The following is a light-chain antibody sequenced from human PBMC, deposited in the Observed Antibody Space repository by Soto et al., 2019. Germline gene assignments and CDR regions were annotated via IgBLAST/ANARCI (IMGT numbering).Light chain of an antibody. CDR1: HTVLHSSSNKNF. Sequence: DIFITHSPYALAVSRSDSSTINFTSIHTVLHSSSNKNFLAWFQQKPGQPPKLLIFWASTRESEVPDRFSGSGSGTDFTLTISSLQAEDVAVYYCQQYYSTPWTFGQGTKVDIK. CDR3: QQYYSTPWT. J-gene: IGKJ1*01. V-gene: IGKV4-1*01. CDR2: WAS.